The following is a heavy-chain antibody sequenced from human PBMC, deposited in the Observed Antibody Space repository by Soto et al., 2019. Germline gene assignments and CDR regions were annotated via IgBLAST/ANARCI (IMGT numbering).Heavy chain of an antibody. CDR3: ARIWKRELGYYYGMEV. CDR2: TYYRSKWYN. Sequence: PSQTLSLTCAISGDSVSSNSAAWNWIRQSPSRGLEWLGRTYYRSKWYNDYAVSVKSRITINPDTSKNQFSLQLNSVTPEDTPVYSRARIWKRELGYYYGMEVWEQGTTVRVSS. CDR1: GDSVSSNSAA. D-gene: IGHD1-7*01. J-gene: IGHJ6*01. V-gene: IGHV6-1*01.